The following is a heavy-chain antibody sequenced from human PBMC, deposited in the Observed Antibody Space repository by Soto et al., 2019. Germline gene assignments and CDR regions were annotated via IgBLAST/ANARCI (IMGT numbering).Heavy chain of an antibody. V-gene: IGHV4-61*08. CDR1: GGSISSGGYY. CDR3: ARQGFLEWSLSGWFDP. J-gene: IGHJ5*02. CDR2: IYYSGST. D-gene: IGHD3-3*01. Sequence: SETLSLTCTFSGGSISSGGYYWSWIRQHPGKGLEWIGYIYYSGSTNYNPSLKSRVTISVDTSKNQFSLKLSSVTAADTAVYYCARQGFLEWSLSGWFDPWGQGTLVTVSS.